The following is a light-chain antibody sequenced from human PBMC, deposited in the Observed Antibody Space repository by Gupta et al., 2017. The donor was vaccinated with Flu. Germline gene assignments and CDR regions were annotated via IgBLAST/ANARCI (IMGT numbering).Light chain of an antibody. CDR3: QQSYSTPWT. V-gene: IGKV1-39*01. J-gene: IGKJ1*01. Sequence: DIQMTQSPSSLSASVGDRVTITCRASESITTYLNWDQQKPGKAPNLLIYAASSLESGVPSRFSGSGSGTDFTLTISSLQPEDFATYYCQQSYSTPWTFGQGTKVEI. CDR2: AAS. CDR1: ESITTY.